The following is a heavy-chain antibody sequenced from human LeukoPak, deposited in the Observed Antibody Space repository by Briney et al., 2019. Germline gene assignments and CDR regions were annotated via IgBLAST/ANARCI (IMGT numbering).Heavy chain of an antibody. D-gene: IGHD4-17*01. Sequence: GRSLRLSCAASGFTFSSYAMHWVRQAPGKGLEGVAVISYDGSNKYYADSVKGRFTISRDNSKNTLYLQMNSLRAEDTAVYYCASFGGMTAVTTDAFDVWGQGTMVTVSS. CDR3: ASFGGMTAVTTDAFDV. CDR1: GFTFSSYA. V-gene: IGHV3-30*04. J-gene: IGHJ3*01. CDR2: ISYDGSNK.